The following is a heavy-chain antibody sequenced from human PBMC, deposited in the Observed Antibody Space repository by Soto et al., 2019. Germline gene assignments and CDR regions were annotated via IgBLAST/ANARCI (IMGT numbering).Heavy chain of an antibody. CDR1: GYSFTNYW. D-gene: IGHD6-13*01. CDR3: FSGTGVFDM. J-gene: IGHJ3*02. Sequence: GESLKISCKGYGYSFTNYWIGWVRQRPGKGLEWMGIIYPGDSDTRYSPSFQGQVTISADKSISTAHLQWSSLKASDTAMFYCFSGTGVFDMGGGGTRFTVPS. CDR2: IYPGDSDT. V-gene: IGHV5-51*01.